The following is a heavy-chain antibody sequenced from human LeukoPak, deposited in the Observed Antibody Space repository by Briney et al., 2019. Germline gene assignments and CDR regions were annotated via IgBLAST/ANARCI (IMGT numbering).Heavy chain of an antibody. Sequence: SETLSLACAVYAGSFSGYYWHWIRQPPEKGLEWIGEINHSGSTNYNPSLKSRVTISVDTSKNQFSLKLSSVTAADTAVYYCAGGWLAFDYWGQGTLVTVSS. CDR2: INHSGST. CDR3: AGGWLAFDY. CDR1: AGSFSGYY. V-gene: IGHV4-34*01. J-gene: IGHJ4*02. D-gene: IGHD6-19*01.